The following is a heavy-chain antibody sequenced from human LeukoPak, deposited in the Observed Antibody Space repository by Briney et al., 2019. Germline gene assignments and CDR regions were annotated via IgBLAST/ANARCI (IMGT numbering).Heavy chain of an antibody. V-gene: IGHV1-18*01. J-gene: IGHJ4*02. Sequence: GSSVKVSCKASGGTFSSYAISWVRQAPGQGLEWMGWISAYNGNTNYAQKLQGRVTMTTDTSTSTAYMELRSLRSDDTAVYYCARDNVALVVVAATPVDYWGQGTLVTVSS. CDR2: ISAYNGNT. D-gene: IGHD2-15*01. CDR3: ARDNVALVVVAATPVDY. CDR1: GGTFSSYA.